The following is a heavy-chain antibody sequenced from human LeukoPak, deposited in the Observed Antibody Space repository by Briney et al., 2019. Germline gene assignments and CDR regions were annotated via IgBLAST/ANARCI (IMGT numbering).Heavy chain of an antibody. CDR1: GFTFSGYG. J-gene: IGHJ4*02. CDR2: ISGSGTST. D-gene: IGHD3-9*01. V-gene: IGHV3-23*01. CDR3: AKVRYFDWLPPFDY. Sequence: PGGSLRLSCATSGFTFSGYGMHWVRQAPGKGLEWVSAISGSGTSTYYADSVKGRFNLSRDNSKNTLYLQMNSLRAEDTAVYYCAKVRYFDWLPPFDYWGQGTLVTVSS.